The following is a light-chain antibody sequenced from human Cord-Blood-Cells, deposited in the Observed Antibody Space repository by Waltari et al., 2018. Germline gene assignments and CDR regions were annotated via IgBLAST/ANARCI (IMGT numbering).Light chain of an antibody. J-gene: IGLJ1*01. CDR3: SSYTSSSTYV. CDR1: SSDVGGYNY. Sequence: QSALTQPASVSGSPGQSITISCTGTSSDVGGYNYVSWYQQHPGKAPKLMIYDVSTRPSGVSKRFSGSKSGNTASLTICGLQAEDEADYYCSSYTSSSTYVFGTGTKVTVL. V-gene: IGLV2-14*03. CDR2: DVS.